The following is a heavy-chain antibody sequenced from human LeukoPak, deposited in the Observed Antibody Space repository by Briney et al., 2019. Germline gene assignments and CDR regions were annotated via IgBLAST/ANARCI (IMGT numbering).Heavy chain of an antibody. D-gene: IGHD3-3*01. V-gene: IGHV1-18*01. CDR1: GYTFTSYG. Sequence: GASVKVSCKASGYTFTSYGISWVRQAPGQGLEWMGWISAYNGSTNYAQKLQGRVTMTTDTSTSTAYMELRSLRSDDTAVYYCARDRVPGITIFGVVNFDYWGQGTLVTVSS. CDR3: ARDRVPGITIFGVVNFDY. J-gene: IGHJ4*02. CDR2: ISAYNGST.